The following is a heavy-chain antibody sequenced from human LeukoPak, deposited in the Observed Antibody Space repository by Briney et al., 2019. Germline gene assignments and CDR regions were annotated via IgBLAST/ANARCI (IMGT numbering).Heavy chain of an antibody. Sequence: PGGSLRLSCAASGFTFSSYGMHWVRQAPGKGLEWVAFIRYDGSNKYYADSVKGRFTISRDNSKNTLYLQMNSLRAEDTAVYYCAKVLWSSSWSHSFDIWGQGTMVTVSS. V-gene: IGHV3-30*02. D-gene: IGHD6-13*01. CDR3: AKVLWSSSWSHSFDI. CDR2: IRYDGSNK. J-gene: IGHJ3*02. CDR1: GFTFSSYG.